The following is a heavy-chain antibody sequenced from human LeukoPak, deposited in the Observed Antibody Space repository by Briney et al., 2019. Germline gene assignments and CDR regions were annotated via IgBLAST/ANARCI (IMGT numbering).Heavy chain of an antibody. Sequence: PGGSLRLSCATSGFSFSSYAMSWVRQAPGKGLEWVSAMSSSDDGRYYAASVRGRFTISRDTSRSTLYLQMNSLRAEDAAVYYCAREGSWGKGTTVTISS. CDR1: GFSFSSYA. V-gene: IGHV3-23*01. CDR3: AREGS. CDR2: MSSSDDGR. J-gene: IGHJ6*04.